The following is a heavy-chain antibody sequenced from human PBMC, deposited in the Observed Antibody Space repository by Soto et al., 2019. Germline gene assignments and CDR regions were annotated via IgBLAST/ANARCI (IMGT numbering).Heavy chain of an antibody. J-gene: IGHJ4*02. D-gene: IGHD2-21*02. V-gene: IGHV4-31*03. CDR3: ARWATTVVTLDY. CDR2: IYYSGST. Sequence: SETLSLTCTVSGGSISSGGYYWSWIRQHPGKGLEWIGYIYYSGSTYYNPSLKSRVTISVDTSKNQFSLKLSSVTAADTAVYYCARWATTVVTLDYWGQGTLVTVSS. CDR1: GGSISSGGYY.